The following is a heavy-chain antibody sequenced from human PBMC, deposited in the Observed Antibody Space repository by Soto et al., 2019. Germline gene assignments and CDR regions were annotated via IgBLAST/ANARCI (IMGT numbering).Heavy chain of an antibody. V-gene: IGHV3-23*01. CDR2: ISGSGGNT. J-gene: IGHJ4*02. CDR3: AKDPPPHSDYGDDY. CDR1: GFTFSSYA. D-gene: IGHD4-17*01. Sequence: GGSLRLSCAASGFTFSSYAMSWVRQAPGKGLEWVSVISGSGGNTHYADSVKGRFTISRDNFKDTLYLQMNSLRAEDTAVYYCAKDPPPHSDYGDDYWGQGTLVTVSS.